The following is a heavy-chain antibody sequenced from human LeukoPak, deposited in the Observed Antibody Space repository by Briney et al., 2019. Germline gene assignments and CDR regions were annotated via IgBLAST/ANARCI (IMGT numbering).Heavy chain of an antibody. V-gene: IGHV3-23*01. D-gene: IGHD2-21*02. J-gene: IGHJ4*02. CDR2: ISASGATT. Sequence: GGSLRLSCAVSGFTLSSYAVSWVRQAPGKGLEWVSAISASGATTYYADSVKGRFTISRDSSKNTLYLQMTNLRAEDTAVYYCAKGDCGGDCYSGFDYWGQGTLVTVSS. CDR1: GFTLSSYA. CDR3: AKGDCGGDCYSGFDY.